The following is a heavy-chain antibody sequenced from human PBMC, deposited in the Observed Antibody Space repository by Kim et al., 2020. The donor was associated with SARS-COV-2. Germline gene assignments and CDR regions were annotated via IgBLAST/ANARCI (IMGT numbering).Heavy chain of an antibody. CDR1: GFTVSSNY. Sequence: GGSLRLSCAASGFTVSSNYMSWVRQAPGKGLEWVSVIYSGGSTYYADSVKGRFTISRDNSKNTLYLQMNSLRAEDTAVYYCARVNTKGPDYDTSGMDVWGQGTTVTVSS. CDR2: IYSGGST. D-gene: IGHD3-16*01. CDR3: ARVNTKGPDYDTSGMDV. V-gene: IGHV3-53*01. J-gene: IGHJ6*02.